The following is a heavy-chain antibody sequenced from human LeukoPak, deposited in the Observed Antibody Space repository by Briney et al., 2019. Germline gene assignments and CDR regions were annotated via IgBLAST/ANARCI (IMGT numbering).Heavy chain of an antibody. V-gene: IGHV3-7*03. CDR3: ARSHGGNYNWFDP. CDR2: IKQDRSEK. J-gene: IGHJ5*02. CDR1: GFTFSSYE. Sequence: PGGSLRLSCAASGFTFSSYEMNWVRQAPGKGLEWVANIKQDRSEKYYVDSVKGRFTVSRDNAKNSLYLQMHSLRAEDTAVYYCARSHGGNYNWFDPWGQGTLVTVSS. D-gene: IGHD4-23*01.